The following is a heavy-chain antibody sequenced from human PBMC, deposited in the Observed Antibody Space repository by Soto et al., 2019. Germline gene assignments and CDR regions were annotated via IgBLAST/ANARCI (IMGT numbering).Heavy chain of an antibody. V-gene: IGHV3-23*01. J-gene: IGHJ4*02. Sequence: PGGSLRLSCAASGFTFSSYAMSWVRQAPGKGLEWVSAISGSGVSTYYADSVKGRFTISRDNSKNTLYLQMNSLRAEDTAVYYCAKACTNGVCYIDYWGQGTLVTVSS. CDR3: AKACTNGVCYIDY. CDR2: ISGSGVST. CDR1: GFTFSSYA. D-gene: IGHD2-8*01.